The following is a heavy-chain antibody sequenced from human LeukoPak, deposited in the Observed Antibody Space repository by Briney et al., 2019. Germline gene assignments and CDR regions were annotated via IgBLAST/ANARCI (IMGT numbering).Heavy chain of an antibody. Sequence: GGSLRLSCAASGFTFSSYAISWVRQAPGKGLEWVSAISASGGTTYYADSVKGRFTISRDSSKNTLYLQMNSLRAEDTAVYYCAKRYSSGWSLDYWGQGTLVTVSS. CDR3: AKRYSSGWSLDY. CDR2: ISASGGTT. V-gene: IGHV3-23*01. J-gene: IGHJ4*02. D-gene: IGHD6-19*01. CDR1: GFTFSSYA.